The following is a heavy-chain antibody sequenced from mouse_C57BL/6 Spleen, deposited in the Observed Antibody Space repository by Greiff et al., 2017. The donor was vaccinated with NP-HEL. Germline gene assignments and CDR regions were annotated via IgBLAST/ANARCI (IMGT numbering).Heavy chain of an antibody. Sequence: QVQLQQPGAELVMPGASVKLSCKASGYTFTSYWMHWVKQRPGQGLEWIGEIDPSDSYTNYNQKFKGKSTLTVDKSSSTAYMQLSSLTSEDSAVYDCARGSVYDYPAWFAYWGQGTLVTVSA. D-gene: IGHD2-4*01. CDR2: IDPSDSYT. V-gene: IGHV1-69*01. CDR1: GYTFTSYW. J-gene: IGHJ3*01. CDR3: ARGSVYDYPAWFAY.